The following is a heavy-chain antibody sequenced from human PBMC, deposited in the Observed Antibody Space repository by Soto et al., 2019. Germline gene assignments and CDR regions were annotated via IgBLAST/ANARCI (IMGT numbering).Heavy chain of an antibody. CDR1: GYTFTSYA. CDR3: ARTNDFWSGYSPGRCFDP. D-gene: IGHD3-3*01. J-gene: IGHJ5*02. CDR2: INAGNGNT. V-gene: IGHV1-3*01. Sequence: GASLKVSCKASGYTFTSYAMHWVRQAPGQRLEWMGWINAGNGNTKYSQKFQGRVTITRDTSASTAYMELSSLRSEDTAVYYCARTNDFWSGYSPGRCFDPWGQGTLVTVSP.